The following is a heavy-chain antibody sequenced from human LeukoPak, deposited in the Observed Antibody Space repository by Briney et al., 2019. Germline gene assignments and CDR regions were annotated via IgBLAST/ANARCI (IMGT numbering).Heavy chain of an antibody. CDR2: IYTSGST. V-gene: IGHV4-4*07. CDR1: GGSISSYY. J-gene: IGHJ5*02. Sequence: SETLSLTCTVSGGSISSYYWSWIRQPAGKGLEWIGRIYTSGSTNYNPSLKSRVTISVDKSKNQFSLKLSSVTAADTAVYYCARAGYDIFTGYLERFWFDPWGQGTLVTVSS. CDR3: ARAGYDIFTGYLERFWFDP. D-gene: IGHD3-9*01.